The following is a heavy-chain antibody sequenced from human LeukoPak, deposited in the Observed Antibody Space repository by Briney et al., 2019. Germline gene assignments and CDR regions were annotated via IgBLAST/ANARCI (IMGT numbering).Heavy chain of an antibody. CDR2: IYYSGST. J-gene: IGHJ4*02. V-gene: IGHV4-59*08. D-gene: IGHD4-17*01. Sequence: SETLSLTCTVSGGSISGFCWSWIRQPPGKGLEWIGYIYYSGSTYYNPSLNSRVTISIDTSKNQFSLRLSSVTAADTAVYYCARQMNTVTADYWGQGTLVTVSS. CDR3: ARQMNTVTADY. CDR1: GGSISGFC.